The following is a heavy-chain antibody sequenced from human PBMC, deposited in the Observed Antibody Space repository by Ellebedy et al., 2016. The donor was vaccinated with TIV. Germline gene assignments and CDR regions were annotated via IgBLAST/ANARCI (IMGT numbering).Heavy chain of an antibody. CDR3: RQGHYADY. CDR2: ISAGSGTT. Sequence: GGSLRLXXAASGFSFNTFFMSWVRHSPWRGLEWVSTISAGSGTTRFADSVKGRFTISRDNSKNTVYLRMNDLRAEDTAVYHCRQGHYADYWGQGTLVTVSS. J-gene: IGHJ4*02. CDR1: GFSFNTFF. V-gene: IGHV3-23*01.